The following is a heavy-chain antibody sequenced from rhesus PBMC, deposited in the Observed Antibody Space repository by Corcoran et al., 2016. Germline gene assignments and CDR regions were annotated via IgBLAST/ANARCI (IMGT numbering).Heavy chain of an antibody. CDR2: IGESGGTT. V-gene: IGHV3-100*02. CDR3: TSGLEYCTGSGCYALDY. D-gene: IGHD2-21*01. CDR1: GFTFIIYE. J-gene: IGHJ4*01. Sequence: EVQLVESGGGLVKPGGSLRLSCVASGFTFIIYEMHWFRQAPGKGLVGVSVIGESGGTTYYADSVKSRFTISRDNAKNSLFLQMNSLRAEDTAMYYCTSGLEYCTGSGCYALDYWGQGVLVTVSS.